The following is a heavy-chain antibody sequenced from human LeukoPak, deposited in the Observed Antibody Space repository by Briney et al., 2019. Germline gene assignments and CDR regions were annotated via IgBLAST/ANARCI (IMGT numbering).Heavy chain of an antibody. D-gene: IGHD2/OR15-2a*01. J-gene: IGHJ4*02. CDR2: ISYDGSIK. V-gene: IGHV3-30-3*01. CDR3: ARERPSMGYFDY. CDR1: GFRFISYA. Sequence: GGSLRLSCAASGFRFISYAMHWVRQAPGKGLEWVALISYDGSIKYYADSVKGRFTFSRDNSKDTLYLQMNSLRAEDTAVYYCARERPSMGYFDYWGQGTLVTVSS.